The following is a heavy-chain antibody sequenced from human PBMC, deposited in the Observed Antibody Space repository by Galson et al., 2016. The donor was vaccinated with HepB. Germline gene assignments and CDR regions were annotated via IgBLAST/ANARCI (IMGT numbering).Heavy chain of an antibody. CDR1: GASISSNSY. CDR3: ARKPPPVAYYGLDV. V-gene: IGHV4-4*02. D-gene: IGHD3-16*01. CDR2: VYHDGSI. Sequence: ETLSLTCAVSGASISSNSYWSWVRQAPGKGLEWIGEVYHDGSINYTPSVKSRITISVDKSKNQFSLKLTSMTAADTAVYYCARKPPPVAYYGLDVWGQGTTVIVS. J-gene: IGHJ6*02.